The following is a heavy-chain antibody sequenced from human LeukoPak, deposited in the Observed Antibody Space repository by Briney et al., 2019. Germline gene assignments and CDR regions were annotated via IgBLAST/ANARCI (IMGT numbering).Heavy chain of an antibody. CDR3: AEAYCTNGVCSFDY. CDR1: GGSFSGYY. V-gene: IGHV4-34*01. CDR2: INHSGST. D-gene: IGHD2-8*01. J-gene: IGHJ4*02. Sequence: SETLSLTCAVYGGSFSGYYWSWIRQPPGKGLEWIGEINHSGSTNYNPSLKSRVTISVDTSKSQFSLKLSSVTAADTAVYYCAEAYCTNGVCSFDYWGQGTLVTVSS.